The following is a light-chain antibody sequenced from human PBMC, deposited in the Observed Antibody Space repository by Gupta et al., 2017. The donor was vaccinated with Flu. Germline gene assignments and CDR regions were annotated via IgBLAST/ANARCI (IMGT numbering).Light chain of an antibody. Sequence: QSALTQPASVSGSPGHSLTISCTGTSSDVGGSDYVSWYRQDPGKAPKLVIYDVSNRPSGVSSRFSGSKSGNTASLTISGLQAEDETDYYCSSYTSSSTFYVFGSGTKVTVL. V-gene: IGLV2-14*01. CDR3: SSYTSSSTFYV. CDR1: SSDVGGSDY. CDR2: DVS. J-gene: IGLJ1*01.